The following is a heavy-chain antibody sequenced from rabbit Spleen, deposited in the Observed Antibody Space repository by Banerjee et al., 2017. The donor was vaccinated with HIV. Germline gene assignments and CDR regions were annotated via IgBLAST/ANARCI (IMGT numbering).Heavy chain of an antibody. CDR2: INVITGKA. Sequence: QEQLEESGGGLVKPEGSLKLSCTASGFSFSNKAVMCWVRQAPGKGLEWIACINVITGKAVYASWAKGRFTFSKTSSTTVTLQMTSLTAADTATYFCARGDDVGHGYGNYFDLWGQGTLVTVS. CDR1: GFSFSNKAV. V-gene: IGHV1S45*01. CDR3: ARGDDVGHGYGNYFDL. D-gene: IGHD6-1*01. J-gene: IGHJ4*01.